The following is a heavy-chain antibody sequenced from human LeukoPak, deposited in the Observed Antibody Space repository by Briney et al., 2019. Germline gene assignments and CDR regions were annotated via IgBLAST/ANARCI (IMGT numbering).Heavy chain of an antibody. CDR1: GYIFNSYG. J-gene: IGHJ6*02. CDR3: ATAGGYSSSWPSDHYYYYGMDV. V-gene: IGHV1-18*01. D-gene: IGHD6-13*01. Sequence: GASVKVSCKASGYIFNSYGISWVRQAPGQGLEWMGWISPYNGNTNYAQKLQGRVTMTEDTSTDTADMELSSLRSEDTAVYYCATAGGYSSSWPSDHYYYYGMDVWGQGTTVTVSS. CDR2: ISPYNGNT.